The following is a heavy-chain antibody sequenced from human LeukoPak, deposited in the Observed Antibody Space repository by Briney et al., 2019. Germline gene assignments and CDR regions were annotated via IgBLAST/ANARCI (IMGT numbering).Heavy chain of an antibody. CDR2: INSDGSST. CDR3: ARERTSGWDAFDT. Sequence: GGSLRLSCAASGFTFSSFWMHWVRQAPGKGLVWVSRINSDGSSTSYADSVKGRFTISRDNAKNTLYLRMNSLRAEDTAVYYCARERTSGWDAFDTWGQGTLVTVSS. V-gene: IGHV3-74*01. D-gene: IGHD6-19*01. CDR1: GFTFSSFW. J-gene: IGHJ5*02.